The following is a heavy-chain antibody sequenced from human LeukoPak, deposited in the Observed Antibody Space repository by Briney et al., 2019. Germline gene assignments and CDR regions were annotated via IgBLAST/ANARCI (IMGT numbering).Heavy chain of an antibody. D-gene: IGHD2-15*01. Sequence: ASVTVSFTASVYTFTIYGISWVRQAPGQGLEWMGWISAYNGNTNYAQKLQGRVTMTTDTSTSTVYMELRSLRSDDTAVYYCARDRGWELGYCSGGSCYDENWFDPWGQGTLVTVSS. CDR3: ARDRGWELGYCSGGSCYDENWFDP. CDR1: VYTFTIYG. CDR2: ISAYNGNT. J-gene: IGHJ5*02. V-gene: IGHV1-18*01.